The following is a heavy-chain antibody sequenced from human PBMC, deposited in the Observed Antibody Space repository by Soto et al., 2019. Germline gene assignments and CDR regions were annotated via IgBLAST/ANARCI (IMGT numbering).Heavy chain of an antibody. Sequence: PSETLSLTCTVSGGSISSNSYYWGWIRQPPGKGLEWIGSFCYGERTLYNPSLKSRVTISVDSSKNQFSLELNSVTAAETAVYYCARHSRIAAAGNGNFDYWGQGTLVTVSS. CDR2: FCYGERT. CDR1: GGSISSNSYY. CDR3: ARHSRIAAAGNGNFDY. J-gene: IGHJ4*02. V-gene: IGHV4-39*01. D-gene: IGHD6-25*01.